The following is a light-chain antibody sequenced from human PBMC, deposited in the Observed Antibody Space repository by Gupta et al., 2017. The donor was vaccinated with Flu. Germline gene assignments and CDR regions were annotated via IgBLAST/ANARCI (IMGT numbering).Light chain of an antibody. CDR2: SNN. V-gene: IGLV1-44*01. CDR3: TAWDDNPHGYV. J-gene: IGLJ1*01. CDR1: SSNIGSNT. Sequence: QSVLPQPPSASGTPGQRVTIPCSGSSSNIGSNTVNWYQQLPGTAPKLLIYSNNQRPSGVPDRFSGSKSGTSASLAITGLQSEDEADYFCTAWDDNPHGYVFGTGTKVTVL.